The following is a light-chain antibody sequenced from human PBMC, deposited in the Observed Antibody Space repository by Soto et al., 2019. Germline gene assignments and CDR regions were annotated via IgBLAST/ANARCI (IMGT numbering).Light chain of an antibody. J-gene: IGLJ1*01. CDR1: SSDVGGYKY. CDR2: EVN. CDR3: SSYAGSIL. V-gene: IGLV2-8*01. Sequence: SALTQPPSASGSPGQSVTISCTGTSSDVGGYKYVSWYQQHPGKAPKLMIYEVNKRPSGVPDRFSGSKSGNTASLTVSGLQAEDEADYYCSSYAGSILFGTGTKVTV.